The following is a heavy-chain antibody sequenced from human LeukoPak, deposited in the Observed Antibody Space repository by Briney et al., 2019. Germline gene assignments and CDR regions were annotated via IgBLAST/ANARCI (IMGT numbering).Heavy chain of an antibody. J-gene: IGHJ4*02. CDR2: ISDSGDYT. D-gene: IGHD2-8*01. Sequence: GGSLRLSCAGSGFTFSSYAMSWVRQAPGQGLEWVSVISDSGDYTSYADSVRGRFTISRDNSRNTLYLQMISLRPEDTAVYYCAKDTSIGKYCTNGVCSPFDYWGQGTLVTVSS. CDR1: GFTFSSYA. V-gene: IGHV3-23*01. CDR3: AKDTSIGKYCTNGVCSPFDY.